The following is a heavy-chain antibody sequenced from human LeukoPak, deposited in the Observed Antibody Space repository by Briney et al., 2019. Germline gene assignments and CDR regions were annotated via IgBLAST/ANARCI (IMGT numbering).Heavy chain of an antibody. CDR3: ARCGVVVAALLCAY. CDR1: GFTFSSYA. J-gene: IGHJ4*02. CDR2: ISYDGSNK. V-gene: IGHV3-30-3*01. Sequence: PGGSLRLSCAASGFTFSSYAMHWVRQAPGKGLEWVAVISYDGSNKYYADSVKGRFTISRDNSKNTLYLQMNSLRAEDTAVYYCARCGVVVAALLCAYWGQGTLVTVSS. D-gene: IGHD2-15*01.